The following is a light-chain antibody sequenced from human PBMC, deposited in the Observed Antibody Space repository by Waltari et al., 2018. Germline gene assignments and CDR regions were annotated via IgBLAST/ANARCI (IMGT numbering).Light chain of an antibody. Sequence: QSVLSQPPSASGTPGQGVSISCSGSSSNIGSNAVDWYQQFPGSAPKLLIYTNDQRPSGVPGRFSGSKSGTSASLAISGLQSEDEAHYYCQQYYSPPLTFGGGTK. CDR2: TND. V-gene: IGLV1-44*01. J-gene: IGLJ2*01. CDR3: QQYYSPPLT. CDR1: SSNIGSNA.